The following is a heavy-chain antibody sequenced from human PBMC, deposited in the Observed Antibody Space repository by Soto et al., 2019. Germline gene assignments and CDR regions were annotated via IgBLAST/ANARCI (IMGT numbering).Heavy chain of an antibody. CDR1: GYTFTGYY. V-gene: IGHV1-2*04. D-gene: IGHD3-10*01. CDR2: INPNSGGT. CDR3: ARSSGSGFRGYYYYYMDV. Sequence: ASVKVSCKASGYTFTGYYMHWVRQAPGQGLEWMGWINPNSGGTNYAQKFQGWVTMTTDTSMSTAYMELSRLRSEDTAVYYCARSSGSGFRGYYYYYMDVWGKGTTVTVSS. J-gene: IGHJ6*03.